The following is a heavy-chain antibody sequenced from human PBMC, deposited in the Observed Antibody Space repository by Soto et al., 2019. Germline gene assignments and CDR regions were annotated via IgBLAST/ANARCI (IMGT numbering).Heavy chain of an antibody. CDR1: GYTFTSYA. J-gene: IGHJ6*02. D-gene: IGHD6-19*01. V-gene: IGHV1-3*01. Sequence: GASVKVSCKASGYTFTSYAMHWVRQAPGQRLEWMGWINAGNGNTRYSQKFQGRVTITRDTSASTAYMELSSLRSEDTAVYYCARDRLRSGWSSYYYYYGMDVWGQGTTVTVSS. CDR3: ARDRLRSGWSSYYYYYGMDV. CDR2: INAGNGNT.